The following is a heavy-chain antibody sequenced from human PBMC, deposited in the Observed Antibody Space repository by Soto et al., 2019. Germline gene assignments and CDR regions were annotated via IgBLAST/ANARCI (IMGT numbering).Heavy chain of an antibody. J-gene: IGHJ6*02. Sequence: QVQLVQSGAEVKKPGSSVKVSCKASGGTFSSYAISWVRQAPGQGLEWMGGIIPIFGTANYAQQFQGRVTITADESTSTAYMELSSLRSEDTAVYYCASHTYYDILNGYGNYYYYYGMDVWGQGTTVTVSS. D-gene: IGHD3-9*01. CDR2: IIPIFGTA. V-gene: IGHV1-69*12. CDR3: ASHTYYDILNGYGNYYYYYGMDV. CDR1: GGTFSSYA.